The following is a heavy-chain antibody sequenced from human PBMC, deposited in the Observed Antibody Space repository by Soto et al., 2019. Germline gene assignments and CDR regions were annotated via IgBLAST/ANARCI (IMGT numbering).Heavy chain of an antibody. V-gene: IGHV3-23*01. CDR1: GFTFGSHA. Sequence: GGSLRLSCTVSGFTFGSHAMSWVRQAPGKGLECVSGISGSGGTTFYADSVKGRFTISRDNPKKTLYLQMNSLRAEDTAVYYCAKTPYDFWSSGQYLFDHWGQGTLVTVSS. CDR2: ISGSGGTT. J-gene: IGHJ4*02. CDR3: AKTPYDFWSSGQYLFDH. D-gene: IGHD3-3*01.